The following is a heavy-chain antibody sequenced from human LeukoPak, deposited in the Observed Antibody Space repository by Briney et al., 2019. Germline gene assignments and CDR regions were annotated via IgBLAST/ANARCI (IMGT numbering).Heavy chain of an antibody. CDR3: ARSTYYYGSGSYYPYYFDY. CDR2: INHSGST. J-gene: IGHJ4*02. V-gene: IGHV4-39*07. Sequence: SETLSLTCTVSGGSISSSSYYWGWIRQPPGKGLEWIGEINHSGSTNYNPSLKSRVTIPVDTSKNQFSLKLSSVTAADTAVYYCARSTYYYGSGSYYPYYFDYWGQGTLVTVSS. D-gene: IGHD3-10*01. CDR1: GGSISSSSYY.